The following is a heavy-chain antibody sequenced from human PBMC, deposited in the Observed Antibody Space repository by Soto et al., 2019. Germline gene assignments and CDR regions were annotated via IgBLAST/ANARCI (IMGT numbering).Heavy chain of an antibody. V-gene: IGHV3-11*01. D-gene: IGHD3-10*01. Sequence: PGGSLRLSCAASGFTFSDYYMSWIRQAPGKGLEWVSYISSSGSTIYYAVSVKGRFTISRDNAKNSLYLQMNSLRAEDTAVYYCARAKHLWFGELLSPIPFDYWGQGTLLTVSS. CDR2: ISSSGSTI. CDR1: GFTFSDYY. CDR3: ARAKHLWFGELLSPIPFDY. J-gene: IGHJ4*02.